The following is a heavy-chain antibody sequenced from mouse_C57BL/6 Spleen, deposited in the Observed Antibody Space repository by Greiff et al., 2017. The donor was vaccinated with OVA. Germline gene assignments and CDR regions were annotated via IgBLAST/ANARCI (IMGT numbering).Heavy chain of an antibody. CDR3: ATGVADWYFDV. J-gene: IGHJ1*03. V-gene: IGHV1-50*01. CDR1: GYTFTSYW. CDR2: IDPSDSYT. D-gene: IGHD1-1*02. Sequence: VQLQQPGAELVKPGASVKLSCKASGYTFTSYWMQWVKQRPGQGLEWIGAIDPSDSYTNYNPKFKGKATLTVDTSSSTAYMQLSSLTSEDSAVYYCATGVADWYFDVWGTGTTVTVSS.